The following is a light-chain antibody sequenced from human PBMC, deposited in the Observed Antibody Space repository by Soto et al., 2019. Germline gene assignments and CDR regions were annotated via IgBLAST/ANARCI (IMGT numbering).Light chain of an antibody. Sequence: QSALTQPASVSGSPGQAITISCTGTSSDVGGYNYVSWYQQHPGKAPTLMIYDVSNRPSGVSNRFSGSKSGNTASLTISGLQAEDEADYYRSSYTGSSTLVFGGGTKLTVL. CDR3: SSYTGSSTLV. J-gene: IGLJ2*01. CDR1: SSDVGGYNY. CDR2: DVS. V-gene: IGLV2-14*01.